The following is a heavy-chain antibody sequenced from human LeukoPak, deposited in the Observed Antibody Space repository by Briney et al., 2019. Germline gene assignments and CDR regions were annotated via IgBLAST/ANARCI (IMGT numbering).Heavy chain of an antibody. J-gene: IGHJ4*02. CDR2: VYYSGNT. V-gene: IGHV4-39*01. D-gene: IGHD1-26*01. CDR3: ARHMENNEGSGSYGYFDY. Sequence: SETLSLTCAVSGVSISGSSHYRAWIRQPPGRGLEWLANVYYSGNTYFNPSLKNRVTMSVDTSKNHFSLRLTSVTAADTAVYFCARHMENNEGSGSYGYFDYWGRGTLVTVSS. CDR1: GVSISGSSHY.